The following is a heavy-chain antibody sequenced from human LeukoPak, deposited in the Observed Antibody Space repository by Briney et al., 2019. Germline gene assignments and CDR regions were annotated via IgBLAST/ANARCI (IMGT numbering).Heavy chain of an antibody. V-gene: IGHV3-48*02. CDR2: ISSTSSTI. CDR1: GFTFSSYS. CDR3: AKAGYKWNFDN. J-gene: IGHJ4*02. Sequence: GGSLRLSCAASGFTFSSYSMNWVRQAPGKGLEWVSYISSTSSTIYYADSVKGRFTISRDNAKNSLYLQMKSLRDEDTAVYYCAKAGYKWNFDNWGQGTLVTVSS. D-gene: IGHD5-24*01.